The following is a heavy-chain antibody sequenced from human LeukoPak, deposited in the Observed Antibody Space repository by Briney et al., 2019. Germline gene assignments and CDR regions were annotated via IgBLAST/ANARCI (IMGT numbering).Heavy chain of an antibody. CDR2: INWNGGST. Sequence: GGSLRLSCAASGFTFDDYGMSWVRQAPGKGLEWVSGINWNGGSTGYADSVKGRFTISRDNAKNSLYLQMNSLRAEDTALYYCAKVRGYSSGWYGNWFDPWGQGTLVTVSS. CDR1: GFTFDDYG. D-gene: IGHD6-19*01. V-gene: IGHV3-20*04. J-gene: IGHJ5*02. CDR3: AKVRGYSSGWYGNWFDP.